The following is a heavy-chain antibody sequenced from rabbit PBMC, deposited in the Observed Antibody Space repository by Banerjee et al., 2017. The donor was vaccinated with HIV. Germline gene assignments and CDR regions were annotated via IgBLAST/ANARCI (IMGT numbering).Heavy chain of an antibody. D-gene: IGHD3-3*01. J-gene: IGHJ4*01. CDR3: SRGLVAGVLDL. CDR2: IYPTYGAT. CDR1: GIDLSSSFW. Sequence: QEQLVESGGGLVTLGGSLKLTCKASGIDLSSSFWISWVRQTPGKGLEWIGCIYPTYGATDYASWVNGRFTISLDNAQNTVFLQMTSLTAADTATYFCSRGLVAGVLDLRGQGTLVTVS. V-gene: IGHV1S43*01.